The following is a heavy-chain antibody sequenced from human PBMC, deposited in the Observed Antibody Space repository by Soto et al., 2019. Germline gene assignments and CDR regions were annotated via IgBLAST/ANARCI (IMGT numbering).Heavy chain of an antibody. D-gene: IGHD3-22*01. V-gene: IGHV3-30-3*01. CDR1: GVTFSSYA. CDR3: ARDMYYYDSSGYYSTVPNFGY. J-gene: IGHJ4*02. Sequence: GCLIPSCSGSGVTFSSYAMHWVRQAPGKGLEWVAVISYDGSNKYYADSVKGRFTIARDNSKNTLYLQMNSLRAEDTAVYYCARDMYYYDSSGYYSTVPNFGYWGQGTLVTVYS. CDR2: ISYDGSNK.